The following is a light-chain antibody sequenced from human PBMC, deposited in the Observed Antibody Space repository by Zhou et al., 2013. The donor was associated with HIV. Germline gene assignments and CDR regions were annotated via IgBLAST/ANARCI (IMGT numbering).Light chain of an antibody. CDR1: QSVTSSY. J-gene: IGKJ4*01. Sequence: EIVLTQSPGTLSLSPGERATLSCRASQSVTSSYLAWYQQKPGQAPRFLMHGASIRATGIPDRFSGSGSGTDFTLTISRLEPEDFAVYYCQQYGSSPLTFGGGTKVEIK. CDR2: GAS. CDR3: QQYGSSPLT. V-gene: IGKV3-20*01.